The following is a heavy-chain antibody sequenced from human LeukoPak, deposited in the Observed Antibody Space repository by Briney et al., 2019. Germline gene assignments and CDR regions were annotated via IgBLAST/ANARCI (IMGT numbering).Heavy chain of an antibody. D-gene: IGHD2-2*02. CDR3: ARAGIYCSSTSCYRPKYYYYGMDV. CDR1: GGSISSYY. Sequence: SETLSLTCTVSGGSISSYYWSWIRQPPGKGLEWIGYIYYSGSTNYNPSLKSRVTISVGTSKNQFSLKLSSVTAADTAVYYCARAGIYCSSTSCYRPKYYYYGMDVWGQGTTVTVSS. J-gene: IGHJ6*02. CDR2: IYYSGST. V-gene: IGHV4-59*01.